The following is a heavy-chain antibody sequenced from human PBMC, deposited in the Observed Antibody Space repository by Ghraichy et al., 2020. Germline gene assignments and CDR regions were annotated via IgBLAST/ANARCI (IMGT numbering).Heavy chain of an antibody. J-gene: IGHJ2*01. Sequence: GESLNISCAASGFSFSSHTMSWVRQAPGKGLEWVSGISGTGIRTYYADSVKGRFTISRDNSKNTLYLQMSTLRAEDPAVYYCAKEGDYGDFGWYFDLWGRGTLATGSA. D-gene: IGHD4-17*01. CDR3: AKEGDYGDFGWYFDL. CDR1: GFSFSSHT. V-gene: IGHV3-23*01. CDR2: ISGTGIRT.